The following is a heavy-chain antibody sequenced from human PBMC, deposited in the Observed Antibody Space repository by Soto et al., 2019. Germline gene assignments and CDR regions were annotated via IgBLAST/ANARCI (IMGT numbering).Heavy chain of an antibody. CDR3: PRARFSSGQCYYFDY. CDR2: ISRSGDRT. J-gene: IGHJ4*02. Sequence: EVQLVESGEGLVQPGGSLRLSCAASGFTFSSYNIHWIRQAPGKGLEFVSAISRSGDRTYYACSVKGRFTTTRDNSKNTVSRQMGSLRAEDMAVYYCPRARFSSGQCYYFDYWGRGALVSVSS. D-gene: IGHD3-22*01. CDR1: GFTFSSYN. V-gene: IGHV3-64*02.